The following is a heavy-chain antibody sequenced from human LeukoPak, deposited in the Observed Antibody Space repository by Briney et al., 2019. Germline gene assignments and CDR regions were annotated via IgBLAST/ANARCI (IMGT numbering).Heavy chain of an antibody. CDR1: GFTFSSYA. V-gene: IGHV3-30-3*01. Sequence: GRSLRLSCAASGFTFSSYAMHWVRQAPGKGLEWVAVISYDGSNKYYADSVKGRFTISRDNSKNTLYLQMNSLRAEDTAVYYCARTGGSSWYYFDYWGQGTLVTVSS. J-gene: IGHJ4*02. CDR3: ARTGGSSWYYFDY. D-gene: IGHD6-13*01. CDR2: ISYDGSNK.